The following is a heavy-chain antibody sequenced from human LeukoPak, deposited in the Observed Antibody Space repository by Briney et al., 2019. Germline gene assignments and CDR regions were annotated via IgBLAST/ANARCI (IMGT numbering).Heavy chain of an antibody. CDR2: INAAGDDT. D-gene: IGHD1-1*01. CDR1: GFTFSSYA. CDR3: AKEVTGTGKAFHY. J-gene: IGHJ4*02. Sequence: GGSLRLSCAASGFTFSSYAMSWVRQSPGKGLEWVSTINAAGDDTFYADSVRGRFTISRDNSKSTLFLQTNSLRAEDTAVYYCAKEVTGTGKAFHYWGQGTLVTVSS. V-gene: IGHV3-23*01.